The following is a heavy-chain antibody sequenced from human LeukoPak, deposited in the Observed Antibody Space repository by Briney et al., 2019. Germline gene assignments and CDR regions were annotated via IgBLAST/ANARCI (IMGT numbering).Heavy chain of an antibody. Sequence: SETLSLTCTVSGGSISSYYWSWIRQPPGKGLEWIGYIYYSGSTNYNPSLKSRVTISVDTSKNQFSLKLSSVTAADTAVYYCARDSSGYALSFDYWCQGTLVTVSS. CDR3: ARDSSGYALSFDY. J-gene: IGHJ4*02. CDR2: IYYSGST. V-gene: IGHV4-59*01. CDR1: GGSISSYY. D-gene: IGHD3-22*01.